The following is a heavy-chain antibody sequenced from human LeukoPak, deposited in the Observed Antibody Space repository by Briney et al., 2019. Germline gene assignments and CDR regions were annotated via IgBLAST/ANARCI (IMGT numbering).Heavy chain of an antibody. Sequence: ASVKVSCNVSGYTLTELSMHWVRQAPGKGLEWMEGFDPEDGETIYAQKFQGRVTMTEDTSTDTAYMELSSLRSEDTAVYYCASGWEPWIAFDIWGQGTMVTVSS. J-gene: IGHJ3*02. D-gene: IGHD1-26*01. CDR3: ASGWEPWIAFDI. CDR1: GYTLTELS. CDR2: FDPEDGET. V-gene: IGHV1-24*01.